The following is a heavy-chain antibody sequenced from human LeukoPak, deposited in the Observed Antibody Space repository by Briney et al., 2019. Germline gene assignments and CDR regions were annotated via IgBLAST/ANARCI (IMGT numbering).Heavy chain of an antibody. CDR1: GGTFSSYA. CDR3: ARGSGKWGIPAAIYYFDY. V-gene: IGHV1-69*01. CDR2: IIPIFGTA. Sequence: SVKVSCKASGGTFSSYAISWVRQAPGQGLEWMGGIIPIFGTANYAQKFQGRVTITADESTSTAYMELSSLRSEDTAVYYCARGSGKWGIPAAIYYFDYWGQGTLVTVSS. D-gene: IGHD2-2*01. J-gene: IGHJ4*02.